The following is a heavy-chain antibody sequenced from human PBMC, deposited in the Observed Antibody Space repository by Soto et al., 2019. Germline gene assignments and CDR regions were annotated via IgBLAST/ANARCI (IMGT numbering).Heavy chain of an antibody. CDR1: GFRFSIYS. CDR3: ARSVEGHFDY. CDR2: ITSDTKTI. D-gene: IGHD6-19*01. Sequence: EVRLVDSGGALVQRGGSLTLSCAASGFRFSIYSMNWVRQAPGKGLEWSAYITSDTKTIKYAESVKGRFTISRDNAKNSVYLQMNNLSDEDTAVYYCARSVEGHFDYWGQGTVVTVSS. V-gene: IGHV3-48*02. J-gene: IGHJ4*02.